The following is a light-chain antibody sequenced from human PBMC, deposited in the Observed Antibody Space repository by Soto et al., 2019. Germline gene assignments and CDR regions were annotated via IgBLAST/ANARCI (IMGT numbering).Light chain of an antibody. J-gene: IGLJ1*01. Sequence: QSVLTQPPSVSGAPGQRVTISCTGSSSNIGAGYDVHWYRQLPGTAPKLLIYANINRPAGVPDRFSGSKSGTSASLAITGLQAEDEADYYCQSYDSSPSGYVFGTGTKVTVL. CDR1: SSNIGAGYD. CDR2: ANI. V-gene: IGLV1-40*01. CDR3: QSYDSSPSGYV.